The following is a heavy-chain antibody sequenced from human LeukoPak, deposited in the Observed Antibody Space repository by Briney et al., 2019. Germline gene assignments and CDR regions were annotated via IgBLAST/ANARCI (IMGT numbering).Heavy chain of an antibody. CDR2: ISHDGSHK. V-gene: IGHV3-30*03. CDR1: AVIFDNFG. D-gene: IGHD7-27*01. Sequence: GGSLRLSCVTSAVIFDNFGIHWVRQAPGKGLEWLAVISHDGSHKFYGDFVKGRFTTSRDNAKNTLYLQMNSLRAEDTAVYYCARFRLAGEGEYYFDYWGQGTLVTVSS. J-gene: IGHJ4*02. CDR3: ARFRLAGEGEYYFDY.